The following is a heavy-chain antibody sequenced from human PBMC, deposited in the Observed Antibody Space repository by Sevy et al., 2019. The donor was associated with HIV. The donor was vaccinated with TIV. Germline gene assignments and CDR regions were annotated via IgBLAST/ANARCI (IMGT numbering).Heavy chain of an antibody. D-gene: IGHD1-1*01. J-gene: IGHJ4*02. CDR1: GFTFSSYR. Sequence: GGSLRLSCAASGFTFSSYRLTWVRQAPGKGLEWVSCISSNSAYMNYADSVKGRFTLYRDNANNLLYLQMDSLRAEDTAVYDWARSVLENSTCRSDYWGQGTQVTVSS. CDR2: ISSNSAYM. V-gene: IGHV3-21*01. CDR3: ARSVLENSTCRSDY.